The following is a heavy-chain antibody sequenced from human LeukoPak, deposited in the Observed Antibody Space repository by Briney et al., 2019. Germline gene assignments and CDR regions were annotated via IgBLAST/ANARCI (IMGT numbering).Heavy chain of an antibody. CDR1: GYTFTSND. CDR2: MNPNSGNT. J-gene: IGHJ6*03. V-gene: IGHV1-8*01. CDR3: ARAPFSVVNYYYYYYMDV. Sequence: ASVKVSCKASGYTFTSNDINWVRQATGQGLEWMGWMNPNSGNTAYAQKFQGRVTMTRNTSISTAYMELSRLRSDDTAVYYCARAPFSVVNYYYYYYMDVWGKGTTVTVSS.